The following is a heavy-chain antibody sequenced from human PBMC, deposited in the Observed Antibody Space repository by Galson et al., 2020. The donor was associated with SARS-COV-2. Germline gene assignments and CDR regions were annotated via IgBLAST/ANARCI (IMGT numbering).Heavy chain of an antibody. CDR3: ARDRITFFGPFKGGMDV. CDR1: GYSFTAYG. D-gene: IGHD3-3*01. Sequence: ASVKVSCKSSGYSFTAYGISWVRQAPGQGLEWMGWISPYDGDKKYEQKFQGRVTMTTDRSTSSVYLEMKSLTSDDTAVYYCARDRITFFGPFKGGMDVWDQGTKVNVSS. CDR2: ISPYDGDK. J-gene: IGHJ6*02. V-gene: IGHV1-18*01.